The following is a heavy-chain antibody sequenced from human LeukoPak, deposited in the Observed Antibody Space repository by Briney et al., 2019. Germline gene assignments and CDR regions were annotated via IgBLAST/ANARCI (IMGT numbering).Heavy chain of an antibody. D-gene: IGHD3-10*01. CDR1: GGSFSGYY. CDR3: ARAYGSGSYYRLGYYGMDV. CDR2: INHSGSI. V-gene: IGHV4-34*01. J-gene: IGHJ6*02. Sequence: PSETLSLTCAVYGGSFSGYYWSWIHQPPGKGLEWIGEINHSGSINYNPSLKSRVTISVDTSKNQFSLKLSSVTAADTAVYYCARAYGSGSYYRLGYYGMDVWGQGTTVTVSS.